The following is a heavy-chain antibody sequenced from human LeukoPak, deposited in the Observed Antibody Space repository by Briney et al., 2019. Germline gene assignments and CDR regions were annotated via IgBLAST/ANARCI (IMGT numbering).Heavy chain of an antibody. CDR2: IKQDGSEK. Sequence: PGGSLRLSCAASGFTFSSYWMSWVRQAPGKGLEWVANIKQDGSEKNYVDSVKGRFSISRDNAKNSLYLQMNSLRVEDTAFYYCARDDLLHRNWFDPWGQGTLVTVSS. V-gene: IGHV3-7*03. J-gene: IGHJ5*02. D-gene: IGHD3-22*01. CDR3: ARDDLLHRNWFDP. CDR1: GFTFSSYW.